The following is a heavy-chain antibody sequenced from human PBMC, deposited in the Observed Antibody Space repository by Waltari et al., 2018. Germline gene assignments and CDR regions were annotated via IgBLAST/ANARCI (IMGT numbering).Heavy chain of an antibody. J-gene: IGHJ3*01. CDR2: INPNTGAA. CDR1: GYTFISYD. D-gene: IGHD1-1*01. Sequence: QVQLVQSGAEVKKPGASVRVSCKASGYTFISYDINWVRQAPGQGLEWMGWINPNTGAARFAQNFQDRVTMTMSTSETTAYMEISDLTSHDTAVYYCARGDNWNDRLDFWGQGTKVTVSS. V-gene: IGHV1-8*01. CDR3: ARGDNWNDRLDF.